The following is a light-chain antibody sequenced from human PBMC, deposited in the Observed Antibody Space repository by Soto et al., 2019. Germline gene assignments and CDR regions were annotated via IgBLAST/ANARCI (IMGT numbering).Light chain of an antibody. CDR1: QSISSW. J-gene: IGKJ3*01. V-gene: IGKV1-5*03. CDR2: KAS. CDR3: HQYNSYPPT. Sequence: DIQMTQSPSTLSASVGDRVTITCRASQSISSWLAWYQQKPGKAPKLLIYKASSLESGVPSRFSGSGSGTEFTLTISSLQPDDFATYYCHQYNSYPPTFGPGTKVDIK.